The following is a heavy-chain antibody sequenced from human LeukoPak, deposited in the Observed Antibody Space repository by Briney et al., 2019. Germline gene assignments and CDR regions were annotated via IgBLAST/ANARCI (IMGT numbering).Heavy chain of an antibody. Sequence: GGSLRLSCAASGFTFSSYGMHWVRQAPGKGLEWVGRIKSKTDGGTTDYAAPVKGRFTISRDDSKNTLYLQMNSLKTEDTAVYYCTTTMYYDFWSGYYLYYFDYWGQGTLVTVSS. CDR1: GFTFSSYG. CDR2: IKSKTDGGTT. V-gene: IGHV3-15*01. CDR3: TTTMYYDFWSGYYLYYFDY. J-gene: IGHJ4*02. D-gene: IGHD3-3*01.